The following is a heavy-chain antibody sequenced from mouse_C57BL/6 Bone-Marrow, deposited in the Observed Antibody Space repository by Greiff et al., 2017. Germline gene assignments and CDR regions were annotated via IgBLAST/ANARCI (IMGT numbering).Heavy chain of an antibody. CDR3: ARGGNLYGNYEFAY. V-gene: IGHV1-9*01. CDR1: GYTFTGYW. Sequence: VQLQQSGAELMKPGASVKLSCKATGYTFTGYWIEWVKQRPGHGLEWIGEILPGSGSTNYNEKFKGKATLTADTSSNTAYMQLSSLTTEDSAIYYCARGGNLYGNYEFAYWGQGTLVTVSA. D-gene: IGHD2-1*01. CDR2: ILPGSGST. J-gene: IGHJ3*01.